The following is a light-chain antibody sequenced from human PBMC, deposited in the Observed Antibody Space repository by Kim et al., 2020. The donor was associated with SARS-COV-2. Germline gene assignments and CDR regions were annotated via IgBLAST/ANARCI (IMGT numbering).Light chain of an antibody. J-gene: IGKJ5*01. Sequence: PGERSPPSCRASQSVATYLAWYQQKPGQAPRLLIYDASKRATGIPARFRGSGSGTDFTLTIGTLEPEDSAVYYCQQRGNFGQGTRLEIK. V-gene: IGKV3-11*01. CDR1: QSVATY. CDR3: QQRGN. CDR2: DAS.